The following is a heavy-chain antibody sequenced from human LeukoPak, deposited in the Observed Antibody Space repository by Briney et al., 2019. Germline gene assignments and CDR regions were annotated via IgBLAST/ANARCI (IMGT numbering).Heavy chain of an antibody. V-gene: IGHV4-59*01. CDR2: IYYSGNT. J-gene: IGHJ5*02. CDR1: GGSISSYY. CDR3: AIGFNWFDP. Sequence: ASETLSLTCTVSGGSISSYYWSWIRQPPGKGLECIGYIYYSGNTNYNPSLKSRVTISVDMSKNQFSLKLSSVTAADTAVYYCAIGFNWFDPWGQGTLVTVSS.